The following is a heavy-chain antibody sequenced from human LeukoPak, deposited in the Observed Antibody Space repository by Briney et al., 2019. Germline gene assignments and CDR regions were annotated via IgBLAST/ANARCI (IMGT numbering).Heavy chain of an antibody. CDR1: GGSLSSSSYY. Sequence: SETLSLTCTVSGGSLSSSSYYWGWIRQPPGKGLEWIGSIYYSGSTYYNPSLKSRVTISVDTSKNQFSLKLSSVTAADTAVYYCARGSLKMATIPGDAFDIWGQGTMVTVSS. D-gene: IGHD5-24*01. J-gene: IGHJ3*02. CDR3: ARGSLKMATIPGDAFDI. CDR2: IYYSGST. V-gene: IGHV4-39*07.